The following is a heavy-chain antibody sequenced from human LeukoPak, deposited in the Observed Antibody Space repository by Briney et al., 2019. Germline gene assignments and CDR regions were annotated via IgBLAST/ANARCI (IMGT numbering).Heavy chain of an antibody. Sequence: PGGSLRLSCAASGFTLSTFWMSWVRQAPGKGLEWVANIKQDESEKYYVDSVKGRFTISRDNAKNSLYLQMNSLRAEVTAVYYCARPRWLQFGPHGSWGQGTLVTVSS. V-gene: IGHV3-7*01. CDR3: ARPRWLQFGPHGS. CDR1: GFTLSTFW. J-gene: IGHJ5*02. CDR2: IKQDESEK. D-gene: IGHD5-24*01.